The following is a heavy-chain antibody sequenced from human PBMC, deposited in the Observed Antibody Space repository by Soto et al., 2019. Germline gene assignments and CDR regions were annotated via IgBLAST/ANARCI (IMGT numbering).Heavy chain of an antibody. CDR2: ISAYNGNT. CDR1: GYTFTSYG. V-gene: IGHV1-18*01. J-gene: IGHJ4*02. CDR3: ARLYCSSSSCYDEGVDY. D-gene: IGHD2-2*01. Sequence: ASVKVSCKASGYTFTSYGISWVRQAPGQGLEWMGWISAYNGNTNYAQKLQGRVTMTTDTSTSTAYMELRSLRSDDTAVYYCARLYCSSSSCYDEGVDYWGQGTLVTVSS.